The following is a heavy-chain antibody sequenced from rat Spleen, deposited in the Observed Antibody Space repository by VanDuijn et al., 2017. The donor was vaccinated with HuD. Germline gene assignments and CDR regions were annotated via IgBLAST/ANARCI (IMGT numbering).Heavy chain of an antibody. Sequence: EVQLAESGGGLGQPGRSMKLSCAASGFTFSDYYMAWVRQAPTKGLEWVATISYDGSSTYYRDSVKGRFTISRDNAKSTLYLQMDSLKSEDTATYYCVSHGARISRFAYWGQGTLVTVSS. CDR2: ISYDGSST. V-gene: IGHV5-7*01. J-gene: IGHJ3*01. D-gene: IGHD2-7*01. CDR3: VSHGARISRFAY. CDR1: GFTFSDYY.